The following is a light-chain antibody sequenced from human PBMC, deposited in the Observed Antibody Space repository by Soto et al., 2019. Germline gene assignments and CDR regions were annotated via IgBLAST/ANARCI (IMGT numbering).Light chain of an antibody. CDR1: QNIDNF. Sequence: EIVLRQSPATLSMSPGERATLSCRASQNIDNFLVWYQQKPGQAPRLLIYDAPKRATGIPARFSGSGSGTDFTLTISSLEPEDFAVYYCQQCGSSPWTFGQGTKVDIK. J-gene: IGKJ1*01. CDR2: DAP. V-gene: IGKV3-11*01. CDR3: QQCGSSPWT.